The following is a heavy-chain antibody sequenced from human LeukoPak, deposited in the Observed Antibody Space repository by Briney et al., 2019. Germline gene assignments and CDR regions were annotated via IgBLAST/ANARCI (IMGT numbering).Heavy chain of an antibody. V-gene: IGHV1-2*02. CDR1: GYTFTGYY. D-gene: IGHD3-3*01. Sequence: ASVKVSCKASGYTFTGYYMHWVRQAPGQGLEWMGWINPNSGGTNYAQKFQGRVTMTRDTSISTAYMELSRLRSDDTAVYYCARDPSYYDFWSGYHTPGNWGQGTLVTVSS. J-gene: IGHJ4*02. CDR3: ARDPSYYDFWSGYHTPGN. CDR2: INPNSGGT.